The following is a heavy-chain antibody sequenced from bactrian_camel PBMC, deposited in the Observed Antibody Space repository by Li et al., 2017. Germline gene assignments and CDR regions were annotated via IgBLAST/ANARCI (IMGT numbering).Heavy chain of an antibody. CDR3: AAEVLDSDYEVRYQCEYRNQANFGV. CDR2: IYTGGSSSA. V-gene: IGHV3S40*01. D-gene: IGHD4*01. Sequence: VQLVESGGGSVQAGGSLRLSCVASGFTFKNYPMNWVRQPPGKGLERVAAIYTGGSSSAYYADSVKGRFTISTDNAKYTVYLQMNSLKPEDTGMYYCAAEVLDSDYEVRYQCEYRNQANFGVWAQGTQVTVS. CDR1: GFTFKNYP. J-gene: IGHJ6*01.